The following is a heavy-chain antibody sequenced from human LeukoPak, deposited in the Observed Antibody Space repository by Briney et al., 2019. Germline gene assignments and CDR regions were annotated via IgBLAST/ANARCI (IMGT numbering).Heavy chain of an antibody. V-gene: IGHV4-34*01. Sequence: PSETLSLTCAVYGGSFSGDYWSWIRQPPGKGLEWIGEINHSGSTNYNPSLKSRVTISVDTSKNQFSLKLSSVTAADTAVYYCAREGSSSLMFDYWGQGTLVTVSS. J-gene: IGHJ4*02. CDR1: GGSFSGDY. D-gene: IGHD6-6*01. CDR3: AREGSSSLMFDY. CDR2: INHSGST.